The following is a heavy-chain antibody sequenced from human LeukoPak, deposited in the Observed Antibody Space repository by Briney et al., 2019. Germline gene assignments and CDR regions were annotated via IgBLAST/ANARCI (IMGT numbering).Heavy chain of an antibody. J-gene: IGHJ4*02. V-gene: IGHV3-74*01. CDR3: ATKQWLAPPPDS. D-gene: IGHD6-19*01. CDR1: GFTFSKYW. CDR2: INTDGTVT. Sequence: GGSLRLSCAASGFTFSKYWMLWVGQPPGKGLETVSRINTDGTVTTYADSVKGRFTVSRDNADNTMFLQMNSVRDEDTAVYYCATKQWLAPPPDSWGQGTPVTVSS.